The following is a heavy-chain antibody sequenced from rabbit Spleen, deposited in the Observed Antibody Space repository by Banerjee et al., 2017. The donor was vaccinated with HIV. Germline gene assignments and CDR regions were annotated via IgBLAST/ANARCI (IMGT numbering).Heavy chain of an antibody. V-gene: IGHV1S40*01. CDR2: IDPIFSTT. Sequence: QSLEESGGGLVKPGASLTLTCKASGFSFNSGYDMCWVRQAPGKGLEWIGYIDPIFSTTHYANWVNGRFSISRENAQNTVFLQTTSLTAADTATYFCARDGAGGSYFALWGPGTLVTVS. CDR1: GFSFNSGYD. D-gene: IGHD8-1*01. J-gene: IGHJ6*01. CDR3: ARDGAGGSYFAL.